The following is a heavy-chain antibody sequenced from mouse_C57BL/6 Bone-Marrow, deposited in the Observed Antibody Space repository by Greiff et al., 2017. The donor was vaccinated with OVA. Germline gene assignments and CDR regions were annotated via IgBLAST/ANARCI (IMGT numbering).Heavy chain of an antibody. D-gene: IGHD1-1*01. CDR3: AREAVLRYCYAMDY. CDR1: GFTFSSYA. J-gene: IGHJ4*01. V-gene: IGHV5-4*01. CDR2: ISDGGSYT. Sequence: EVQVVESGGGLVKPGGSLKLSCAASGFTFSSYAMSWVRQTPEKRLEWVATISDGGSYTYYPDNVKGRFTISRDNAKNNLYLQMSHLTSEDTAMYYGAREAVLRYCYAMDYWGKGTSVTVSS.